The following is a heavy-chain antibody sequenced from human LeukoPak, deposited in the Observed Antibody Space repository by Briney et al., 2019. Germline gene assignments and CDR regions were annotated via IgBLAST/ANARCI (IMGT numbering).Heavy chain of an antibody. CDR3: ARLVSGGIDY. Sequence: SETLSLTCAVPGYSISSGYYWGWIRQPPGKGLEWIGSIYHSGSTYYNPFLKSRVTISVDTSKNQFSLKLSSVTAADTAVYYCARLVSGGIDYWGQGTLVTVSS. CDR1: GYSISSGYY. D-gene: IGHD6-13*01. J-gene: IGHJ4*02. V-gene: IGHV4-38-2*01. CDR2: IYHSGST.